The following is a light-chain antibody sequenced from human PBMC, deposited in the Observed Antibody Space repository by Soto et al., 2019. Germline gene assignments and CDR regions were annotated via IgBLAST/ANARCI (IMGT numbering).Light chain of an antibody. CDR1: SSDVGSYDY. CDR3: CAYSTSGTHV. Sequence: QSALTQPASVSGSPGQSITFSCTGTSSDVGSYDYVSWHQQHPGKAPKLIIYDVNNRPLGVPSRFSGSKSGNTASLTISGLQTEDEADYYCCAYSTSGTHVFGTGTKLTVL. CDR2: DVN. J-gene: IGLJ1*01. V-gene: IGLV2-14*03.